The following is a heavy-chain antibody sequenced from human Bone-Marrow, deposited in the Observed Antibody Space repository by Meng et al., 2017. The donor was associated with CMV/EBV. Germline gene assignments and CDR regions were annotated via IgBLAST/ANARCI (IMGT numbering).Heavy chain of an antibody. CDR1: GFTFADYA. D-gene: IGHD5-12*01. CDR2: ISWDSGTI. CDR3: ARDLGYSSNWFYGMDV. V-gene: IGHV3-9*01. J-gene: IGHJ6*02. Sequence: GGSLRLSCAVSGFTFADYALHWVRQAPGKGLEWVSGISWDSGTIGYADSVKGRFTISRDNAKNSLYLEMNSLRGEDTALYYCARDLGYSSNWFYGMDVWGQGTTVTVSS.